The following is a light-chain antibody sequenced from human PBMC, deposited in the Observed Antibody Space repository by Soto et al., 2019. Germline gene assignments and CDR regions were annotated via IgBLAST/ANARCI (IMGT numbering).Light chain of an antibody. V-gene: IGKV3-15*01. J-gene: IGKJ4*02. CDR2: GPS. Sequence: ETVMTQSPATLSVSPGERATLSCRASQSVSANLVWYQQKPGQPPRLLIYGPSTRVSGTPARFSGSGSGTESTRTMRSLQAADVAVYYCQQYNTWLPLTLGGGIKVEVK. CDR1: QSVSAN. CDR3: QQYNTWLPLT.